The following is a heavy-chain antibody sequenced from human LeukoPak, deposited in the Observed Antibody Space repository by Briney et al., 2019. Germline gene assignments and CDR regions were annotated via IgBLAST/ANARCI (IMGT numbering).Heavy chain of an antibody. Sequence: SETLSLTCTVSGGSVSGDGYYWSWIRQSPGKGLESIGYIFYSGSTNYNPSLKSRVTISVDTSNNQFSLKLSSVTAADTAVYYCARGPRFGELFPFDYWGQGTLVTVSS. CDR1: GGSVSGDGYY. CDR2: IFYSGST. J-gene: IGHJ4*02. V-gene: IGHV4-61*08. CDR3: ARGPRFGELFPFDY. D-gene: IGHD3-10*01.